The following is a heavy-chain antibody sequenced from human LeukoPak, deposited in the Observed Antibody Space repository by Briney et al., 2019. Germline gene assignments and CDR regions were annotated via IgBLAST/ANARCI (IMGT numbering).Heavy chain of an antibody. Sequence: GASVKVSCKASGGTFSSYAISWVRQAPGQGLEWMGGIIPIFGTANYAQKFQGRVTITADESTSTAYMELRSLRSDDTAVYYCARDSSITIFGVVITTYYYYYGMDVWGQGTTVTVSS. J-gene: IGHJ6*02. CDR3: ARDSSITIFGVVITTYYYYYGMDV. CDR2: IIPIFGTA. V-gene: IGHV1-69*13. D-gene: IGHD3-3*01. CDR1: GGTFSSYA.